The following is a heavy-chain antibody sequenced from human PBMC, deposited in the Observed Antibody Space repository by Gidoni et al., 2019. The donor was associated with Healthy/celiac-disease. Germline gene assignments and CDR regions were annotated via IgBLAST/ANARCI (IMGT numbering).Heavy chain of an antibody. D-gene: IGHD6-13*01. CDR1: GYSFTSYW. CDR2: IYPGDSDT. Sequence: EVQLVQSGAEVKKPGESLKISCTGSGYSFTSYWIGWVRQMPGKGLEWMGIIYPGDSDTRYSPSFQGQVTISADKSISTAYLQWSSLKASDTAMYYCAGPRPSSSWYVPRVNDAFDIWGQGTMVTVSS. J-gene: IGHJ3*02. CDR3: AGPRPSSSWYVPRVNDAFDI. V-gene: IGHV5-51*01.